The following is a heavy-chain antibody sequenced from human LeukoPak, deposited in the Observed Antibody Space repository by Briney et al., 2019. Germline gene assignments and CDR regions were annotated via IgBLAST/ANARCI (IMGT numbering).Heavy chain of an antibody. D-gene: IGHD5-12*01. Sequence: GGSLRLSCAASGFTFSSYAMHWVRQAPGKGLEWVAVISYDGSNKHYADSVKGRFTISRDNSKNTLYLQMNSLRAEDTAVYYCARDAMVATLVYIDYWGQGTLVTVSS. CDR3: ARDAMVATLVYIDY. CDR2: ISYDGSNK. V-gene: IGHV3-30*04. J-gene: IGHJ4*02. CDR1: GFTFSSYA.